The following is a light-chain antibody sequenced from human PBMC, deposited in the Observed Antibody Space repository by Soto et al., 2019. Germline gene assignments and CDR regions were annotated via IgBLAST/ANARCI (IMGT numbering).Light chain of an antibody. CDR2: YDS. J-gene: IGLJ2*01. V-gene: IGLV3-21*04. CDR3: QVWDSSSDHPVV. Sequence: SYELTQPPSVSVAPGKTARITCGGNNIGRKSVHWYQQRPGQAPVLVIYYDSDRPSGIPERFSGSNSGNTATLTISRVEAGDEADYYCQVWDSSSDHPVVFGGGTKVTVL. CDR1: NIGRKS.